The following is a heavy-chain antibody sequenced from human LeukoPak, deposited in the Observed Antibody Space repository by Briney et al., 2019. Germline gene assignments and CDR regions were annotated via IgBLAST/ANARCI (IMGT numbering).Heavy chain of an antibody. D-gene: IGHD1-26*01. Sequence: GGSLRLSCAASGFTFSSYEMNWVRQAPGKGLEWVSYISSSGSTIYYADSVKGRFTISRDNAKNSLYLQMNSLRAEDTAVYYCARDHRIVGATRLECYFDYWGQGTLVTVSS. J-gene: IGHJ4*02. CDR3: ARDHRIVGATRLECYFDY. V-gene: IGHV3-48*03. CDR1: GFTFSSYE. CDR2: ISSSGSTI.